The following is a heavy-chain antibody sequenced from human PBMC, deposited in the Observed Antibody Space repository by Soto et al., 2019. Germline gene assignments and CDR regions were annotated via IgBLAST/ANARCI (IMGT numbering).Heavy chain of an antibody. V-gene: IGHV4-30-2*01. J-gene: IGHJ5*02. CDR1: GGSISSGDYS. CDR2: IYRSGST. Sequence: HLQLQESGSGLVKPSQTLSLTCAVSGGSISSGDYSWSWIRQPPWKGLAWIGYIYRSGSTYSNPSLKSRVIISVDTSKNQFALNLNSVTAADTAVYYCARAGAGFGNDNWFDPWGQGILVTVSS. CDR3: ARAGAGFGNDNWFDP. D-gene: IGHD3-10*01.